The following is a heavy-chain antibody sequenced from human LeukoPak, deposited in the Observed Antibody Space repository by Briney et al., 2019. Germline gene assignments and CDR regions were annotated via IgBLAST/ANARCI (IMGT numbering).Heavy chain of an antibody. CDR2: IRYDGTNK. J-gene: IGHJ4*02. CDR1: GFSFSIYG. D-gene: IGHD4-17*01. Sequence: GGSLRLSCAASGFSFSIYGMHWVRQAPGKGLEWVAFIRYDGTNKYYADSVKGQFTISRDNSKNTLYLQMNSLRPEDTAVYYCAKDSTNYADYARPDFWGQGTLVTVSS. V-gene: IGHV3-30*02. CDR3: AKDSTNYADYARPDF.